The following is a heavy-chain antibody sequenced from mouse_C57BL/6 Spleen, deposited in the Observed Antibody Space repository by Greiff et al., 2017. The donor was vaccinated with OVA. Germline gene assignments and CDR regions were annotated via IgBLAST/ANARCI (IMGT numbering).Heavy chain of an antibody. CDR1: GFTFSSYA. J-gene: IGHJ2*01. Sequence: EVHLVESGEGLVKPGGSLKLSCAASGFTFSSYAMSWVRQTPEKRLEWVAYISSGGDYIYYADTVKGRFTISRDNARNTLYLQMSSLKSEDTAMYYCTGGYYGSSLDYWGQGTTLTVSS. CDR2: ISSGGDYI. V-gene: IGHV5-9-1*02. CDR3: TGGYYGSSLDY. D-gene: IGHD1-1*01.